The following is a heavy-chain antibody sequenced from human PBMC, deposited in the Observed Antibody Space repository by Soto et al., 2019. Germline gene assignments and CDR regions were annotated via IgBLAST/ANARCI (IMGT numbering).Heavy chain of an antibody. CDR2: IYYSGST. CDR3: ASSVVVVRDYGMDV. Sequence: SETLSFTCTVSGGSISSGGYYWSWIRQHPGKGLEWIGYIYYSGSTYYNPSLKSRVTISVDTSKNQFSLKLSSVTAADTAVYYCASSVVVVRDYGMDVWGQGTTVTVS. V-gene: IGHV4-31*03. D-gene: IGHD2-15*01. CDR1: GGSISSGGYY. J-gene: IGHJ6*02.